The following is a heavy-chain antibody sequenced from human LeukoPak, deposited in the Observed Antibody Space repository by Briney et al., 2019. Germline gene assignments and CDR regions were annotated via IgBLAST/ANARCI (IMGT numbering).Heavy chain of an antibody. V-gene: IGHV4-59*01. CDR1: GGTISSYY. D-gene: IGHD5-24*01. CDR3: ARDSVDGYNFDY. Sequence: KPSETLSLTCTVSGGTISSYYWSWIRQPPGKGLEWIGYIFYSGTTSYNPSLKSRVTISVDTSKNQFALQLSSVTAADTAVYYCARDSVDGYNFDYWGQGTLVTVSS. CDR2: IFYSGTT. J-gene: IGHJ4*02.